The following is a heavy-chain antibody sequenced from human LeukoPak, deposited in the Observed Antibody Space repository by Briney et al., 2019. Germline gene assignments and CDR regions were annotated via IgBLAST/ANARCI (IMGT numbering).Heavy chain of an antibody. CDR1: GYTFIGYY. Sequence: ASVKVSCKASGYTFIGYYIHWVRRAPGQGLEWMGRINPNSGGTNYAQRFQGRVTMTRDTSISTAYMELSRLRSGDTAVYYCARGLDTYYFDSSGYYHGDYWGQGTLVTVSS. J-gene: IGHJ4*02. D-gene: IGHD3-22*01. V-gene: IGHV1-2*06. CDR3: ARGLDTYYFDSSGYYHGDY. CDR2: INPNSGGT.